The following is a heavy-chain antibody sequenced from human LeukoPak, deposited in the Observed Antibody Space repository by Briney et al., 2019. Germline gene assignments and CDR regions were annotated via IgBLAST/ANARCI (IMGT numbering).Heavy chain of an antibody. CDR3: PRQRERGYSYAYKDGMDV. J-gene: IGHJ6*02. Sequence: GGSLRLSCAASGFTFSSYSMNWVRQAPGKGLEWVSSISSSSSYIYYADSVKGGFTISRDNAKNSLYLQINRLRAEDTAVYYCPRQRERGYSYAYKDGMDVCGQPTTATVSS. CDR2: ISSSSSYI. CDR1: GFTFSSYS. V-gene: IGHV3-21*01. D-gene: IGHD5-18*01.